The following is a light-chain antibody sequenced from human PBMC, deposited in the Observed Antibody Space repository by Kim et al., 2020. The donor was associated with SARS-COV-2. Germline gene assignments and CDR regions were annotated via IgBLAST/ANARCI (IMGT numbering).Light chain of an antibody. Sequence: GQSVTSFCRGTSGDVGRYNLVSCDEQRPGRAPNLIVYEVRRRSSGVSNRFAGSKSGNTASLTISGLQAEDEADYYCCSYAGATKYVFGAGTKVTVL. CDR1: SGDVGRYNL. CDR2: EVR. J-gene: IGLJ1*01. CDR3: CSYAGATKYV. V-gene: IGLV2-23*02.